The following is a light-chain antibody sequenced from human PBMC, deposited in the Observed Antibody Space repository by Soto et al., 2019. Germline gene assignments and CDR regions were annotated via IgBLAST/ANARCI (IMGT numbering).Light chain of an antibody. CDR2: YVS. CDR1: SSDVGGYNY. Sequence: QSALTQPASVSGSPGQSITISCTGTSSDVGGYNYVSWYQQHPGKAPKLMIYYVSNRPSGVSNRFSGSKSGNTASLTISGLQAEDEADYYCSSYITSSTVVFGGGTKVTVL. V-gene: IGLV2-14*01. J-gene: IGLJ2*01. CDR3: SSYITSSTVV.